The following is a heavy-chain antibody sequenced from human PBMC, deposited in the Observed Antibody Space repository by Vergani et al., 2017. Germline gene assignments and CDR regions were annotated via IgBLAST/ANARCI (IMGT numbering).Heavy chain of an antibody. J-gene: IGHJ4*01. CDR3: TKEPQQRLSVLDN. V-gene: IGHV3-30*18. D-gene: IGHD6-25*01. Sequence: QLQLVESGGGVVQPGRSLRLSCAASGFNFNNFGIHWVRQAPGKGLEWVAVISFDGTTKYYADPVKGRFTISRDNSKKMLYLEMNSLRNDDTALYYCTKEPQQRLSVLDNWGQGTLVTVSS. CDR2: ISFDGTTK. CDR1: GFNFNNFG.